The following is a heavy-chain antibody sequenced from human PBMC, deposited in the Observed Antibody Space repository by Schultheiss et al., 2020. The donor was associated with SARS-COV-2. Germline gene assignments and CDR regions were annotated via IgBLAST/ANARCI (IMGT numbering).Heavy chain of an antibody. CDR3: AKGQRARWVAGTPFDY. V-gene: IGHV3-23*01. CDR2: ISGSGGST. D-gene: IGHD6-19*01. Sequence: ESLKISCAASGFTFSSYAMSWVRQAPGKGLEWVSAISGSGGSTYYADSVKGRFTISRDNSKNTLYLQMNSLRAEDTAVYYCAKGQRARWVAGTPFDYWGQGTLVTVSS. CDR1: GFTFSSYA. J-gene: IGHJ4*02.